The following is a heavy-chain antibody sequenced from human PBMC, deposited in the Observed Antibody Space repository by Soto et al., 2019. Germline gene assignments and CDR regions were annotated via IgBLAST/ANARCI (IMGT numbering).Heavy chain of an antibody. J-gene: IGHJ6*02. CDR3: ARRSGRGMDV. CDR2: VWDDGSNR. D-gene: IGHD2-8*02. Sequence: QVQLVESGGGVVQPGRSLRLSCAASGFTFSSYGMYWVRQAPGKGLEWVAVVWDDGSNRYYADSVKSRFTISRDNSKNTMYLKMNSLRADDTAVYYWARRSGRGMDVWGQGTTVTVSS. V-gene: IGHV3-33*01. CDR1: GFTFSSYG.